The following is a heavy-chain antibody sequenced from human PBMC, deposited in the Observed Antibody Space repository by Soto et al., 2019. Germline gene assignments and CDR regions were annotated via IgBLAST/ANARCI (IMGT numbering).Heavy chain of an antibody. CDR3: ANGVVDRGIDS. CDR1: GFTFKKSA. D-gene: IGHD3-16*02. Sequence: EVQVLESGGGLVQPGGSLRLSCAASGFTFKKSAMTWVRQAPGQGLEYVSSVSDSASDTYYADSVKGRFTISRDNSKNMLYLQMNSLRVEDTAVYYCANGVVDRGIDSWGQGTVVTVSS. CDR2: VSDSASDT. V-gene: IGHV3-23*01. J-gene: IGHJ4*02.